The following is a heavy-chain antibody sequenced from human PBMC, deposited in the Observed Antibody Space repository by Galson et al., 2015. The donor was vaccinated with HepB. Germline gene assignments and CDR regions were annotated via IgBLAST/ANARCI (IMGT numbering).Heavy chain of an antibody. D-gene: IGHD6-19*01. V-gene: IGHV2-5*02. CDR1: GFSLNTSGVA. CDR2: IYGDDDK. CDR3: AHSGASGWFEFDD. Sequence: PALVKPTQTLTLTCTFSGFSLNTSGVAVGWIRQPPGKALEWLALIYGDDDKRYSPSLKTRLTTTKDTSKNQVVLTMTHLDPVDTATYYCAHSGASGWFEFDDWGRGTLVIVSS. J-gene: IGHJ4*02.